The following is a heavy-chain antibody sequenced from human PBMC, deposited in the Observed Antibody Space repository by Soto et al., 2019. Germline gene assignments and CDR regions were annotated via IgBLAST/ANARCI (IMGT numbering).Heavy chain of an antibody. D-gene: IGHD2-2*01. Sequence: PGGSLRLSCAASGFTFSSYGMHWVRQAPGKGLEWVAVISYDGSNKYYADSVKGRFTTSRDNAKNSLYLQMNSLRVEDTAVYYCARDGRSRGEANYGMDVWGQGTTVTVSS. CDR3: ARDGRSRGEANYGMDV. CDR1: GFTFSSYG. J-gene: IGHJ6*02. CDR2: ISYDGSNK. V-gene: IGHV3-30*03.